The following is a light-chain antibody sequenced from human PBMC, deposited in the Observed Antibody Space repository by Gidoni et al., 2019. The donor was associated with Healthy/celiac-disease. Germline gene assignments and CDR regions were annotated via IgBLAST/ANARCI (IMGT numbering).Light chain of an antibody. CDR2: KAS. Sequence: DIEISSSPSTLPASVGDRVTITCRASQSISSWLAWYQQKPGKAPKLLIYKASSLESGVPSRFSGSGSGTEFTLTISSLQPDDFATYYCQQYNSYPLTFGGGTKVEIK. V-gene: IGKV1-5*03. CDR3: QQYNSYPLT. J-gene: IGKJ4*01. CDR1: QSISSW.